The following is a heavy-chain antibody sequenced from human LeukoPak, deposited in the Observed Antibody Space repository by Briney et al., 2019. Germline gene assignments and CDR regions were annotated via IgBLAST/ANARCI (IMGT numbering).Heavy chain of an antibody. CDR3: VRSRSYYFDY. J-gene: IGHJ4*02. Sequence: GGSLRLSCAASGFAFSKYWMSWARQAPGKGLEWLANINEDGTGKYYVDSVKGRFTISRDNAKNSLYLQMNSLRAEDTALYFCVRSRSYYFDYWGEGTLVTVSS. V-gene: IGHV3-7*05. D-gene: IGHD1-26*01. CDR1: GFAFSKYW. CDR2: INEDGTGK.